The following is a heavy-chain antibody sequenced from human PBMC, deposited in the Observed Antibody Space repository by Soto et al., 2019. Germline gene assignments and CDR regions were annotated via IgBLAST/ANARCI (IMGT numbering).Heavy chain of an antibody. V-gene: IGHV4-59*12. CDR1: GGSISRGY. CDR2: IYYSGST. Sequence: SETLSLTCTVSGGSISRGYWNWIRQPPGKGLEWIGYIYYSGSTNYNPSLKSRVTISVDTSKNQFSLKLTSVTAADTAVYYCARDKITGLFDYWGQGTLVTVSS. D-gene: IGHD2-8*02. CDR3: ARDKITGLFDY. J-gene: IGHJ4*02.